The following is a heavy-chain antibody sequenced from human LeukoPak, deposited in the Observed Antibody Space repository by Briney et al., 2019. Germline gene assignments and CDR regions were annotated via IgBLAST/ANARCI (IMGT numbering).Heavy chain of an antibody. J-gene: IGHJ6*02. Sequence: SETLSLTCTVSGASIRSGDYYWSWIRQPPGKGLEWIGYIYDSGSTYYNPSLKSRITISVDTSENRFSLKLSSVTATDTAVYYCARGSDYYGMDVWGQGTTVTVSS. CDR1: GASIRSGDYY. V-gene: IGHV4-30-4*01. CDR3: ARGSDYYGMDV. CDR2: IYDSGST.